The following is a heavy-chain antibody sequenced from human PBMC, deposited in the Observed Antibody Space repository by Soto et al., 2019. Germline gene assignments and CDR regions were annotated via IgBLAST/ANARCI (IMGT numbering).Heavy chain of an antibody. V-gene: IGHV4-31*03. J-gene: IGHJ3*02. D-gene: IGHD4-17*01. Sequence: QVQLQESGPGLVKPSQTLFLTCTVSGGSISSGGYYWSWIRQHPGKGLEWIGYIYYSGSTYYNPSLKSRVTISVDTSKNQFSLKLSSVTAADTAVYYCARGLSYDYGDYLHAFDIWGQGTMVTVSS. CDR2: IYYSGST. CDR1: GGSISSGGYY. CDR3: ARGLSYDYGDYLHAFDI.